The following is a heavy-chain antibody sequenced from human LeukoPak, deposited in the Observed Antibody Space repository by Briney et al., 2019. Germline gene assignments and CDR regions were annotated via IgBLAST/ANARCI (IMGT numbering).Heavy chain of an antibody. CDR1: GGSISSSSYY. CDR2: IYYSGST. J-gene: IGHJ5*02. CDR3: ARHPDSLGIEWFDP. Sequence: PSETLSLTCTVSGGSISSSSYYWGWIRQPPGKGLEWIGSIYYSGSTYYNPSLKSRVTISVDTSTNQFSLKLSSVTAADTAVYYCARHPDSLGIEWFDPWGQGTLVTVSS. D-gene: IGHD3-16*01. V-gene: IGHV4-39*01.